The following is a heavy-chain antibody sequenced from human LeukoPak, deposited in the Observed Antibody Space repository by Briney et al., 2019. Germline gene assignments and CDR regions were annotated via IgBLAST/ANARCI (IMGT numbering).Heavy chain of an antibody. CDR1: GFTFSNAW. J-gene: IGHJ5*02. CDR2: IKSKTDGGTT. D-gene: IGHD3-22*01. V-gene: IGHV3-15*01. Sequence: SGGSLRLSCAASGFTFSNAWTSWVRQAPGKGLEWVGRIKSKTDGGTTDYAAPVKGRFTISRDDSKNTLYLQMNSLKTEDTAVYYCTTLGEDYYDSSGYYFWSAWGQGTLVTVSS. CDR3: TTLGEDYYDSSGYYFWSA.